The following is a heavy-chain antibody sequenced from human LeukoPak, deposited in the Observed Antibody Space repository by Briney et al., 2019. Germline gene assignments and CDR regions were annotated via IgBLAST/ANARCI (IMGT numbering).Heavy chain of an antibody. CDR1: GGSISSRPYY. D-gene: IGHD1-26*01. V-gene: IGHV4-39*07. Sequence: PSETLSLTCTVSGGSISSRPYYWGWVRQPPGKGLEWIGTISYSGTTYYSPSLKSRVTISLDTSKNQFSLKLSSVTAADTAVYYCARNRIVGDAFDIWGQGTMVTVSS. CDR2: ISYSGTT. CDR3: ARNRIVGDAFDI. J-gene: IGHJ3*02.